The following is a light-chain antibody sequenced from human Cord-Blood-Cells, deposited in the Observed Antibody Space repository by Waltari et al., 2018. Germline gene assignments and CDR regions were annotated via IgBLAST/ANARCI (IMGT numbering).Light chain of an antibody. Sequence: EIVMTQSPATLSVSPQERATLSCMVSQSVSSNLAWYQQKPGQAPKLLIYGASTRATGIPARFSGSGSGTDFTLTISSLQSEDVAVYYCQQYNNWPLTFGEGTKVEIK. CDR1: QSVSSN. J-gene: IGKJ4*01. V-gene: IGKV3-15*01. CDR3: QQYNNWPLT. CDR2: GAS.